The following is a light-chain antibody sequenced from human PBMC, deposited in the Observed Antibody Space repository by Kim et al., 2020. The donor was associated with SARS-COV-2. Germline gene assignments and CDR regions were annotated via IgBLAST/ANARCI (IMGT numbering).Light chain of an antibody. CDR1: KLGDKY. CDR3: QEWDSSTWV. J-gene: IGLJ3*02. V-gene: IGLV3-1*01. CDR2: QDS. Sequence: SYELTQPPSVSVSPGQTASITCSGDKLGDKYACWYQQKPGQSPVLVIYQDSKRPSGIPERFSGSNSGNTATLTIRVTQAMDEYDCYCQEWDSSTWVFGGGTQLTVL.